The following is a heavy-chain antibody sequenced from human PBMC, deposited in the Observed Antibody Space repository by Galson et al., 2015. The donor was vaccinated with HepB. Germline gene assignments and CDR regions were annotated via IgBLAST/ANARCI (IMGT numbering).Heavy chain of an antibody. Sequence: SLRLSCAASGFSFSLYSMHWVRQAPGKGLEWVAVTSDDGKNKHYAGSVKGRFTTSRDNSKNTVYLQMNGLREEDTAVYYCARDLSSAYDVDFWGQGAPVAVSS. D-gene: IGHD5-12*01. J-gene: IGHJ4*02. CDR1: GFSFSLYS. V-gene: IGHV3-30*04. CDR3: ARDLSSAYDVDF. CDR2: TSDDGKNK.